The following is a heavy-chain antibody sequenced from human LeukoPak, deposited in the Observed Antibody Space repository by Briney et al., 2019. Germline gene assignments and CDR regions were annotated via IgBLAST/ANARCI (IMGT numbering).Heavy chain of an antibody. Sequence: ASVKVSCKASGYTFTSYAMNWVRQAPGQGLEWMGWINTNTGNPTYAQGFTGRFVFSLDTSVSTAYLQISSLKAEDTAVYYCAREWSIAVAGKLDWFDPWGQGTLVTVSS. CDR3: AREWSIAVAGKLDWFDP. CDR1: GYTFTSYA. V-gene: IGHV7-4-1*02. J-gene: IGHJ5*02. D-gene: IGHD6-19*01. CDR2: INTNTGNP.